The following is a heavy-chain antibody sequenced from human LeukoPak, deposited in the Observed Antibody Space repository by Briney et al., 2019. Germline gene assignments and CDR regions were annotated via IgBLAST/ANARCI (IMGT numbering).Heavy chain of an antibody. CDR1: GGSVSSNDYY. CDR3: AEHFDY. V-gene: IGHV4-39*01. J-gene: IGHJ4*02. Sequence: SETLSLTCTISGGSVSSNDYYWGWIRQPPGRGLEWIGTIHYSGSTYYKASLKSRVTIPIDTSKKQFSLTLSSVTAADTAVYYCAEHFDYWGQGTLVTVSS. CDR2: IHYSGST.